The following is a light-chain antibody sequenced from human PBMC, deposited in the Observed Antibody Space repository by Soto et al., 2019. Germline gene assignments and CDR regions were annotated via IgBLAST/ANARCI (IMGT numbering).Light chain of an antibody. CDR3: QQYNIWPPIT. CDR2: GAS. CDR1: QSVISN. Sequence: EIVMTQSPATLSVSPGERATLSCRASQSVISNLACYQQKPGQAPRLLIYGASTRATGIPARFSGSGSGTEFTLTISSLQSEDFAVYYCQQYNIWPPITFGGGTKVEIK. V-gene: IGKV3-15*01. J-gene: IGKJ4*01.